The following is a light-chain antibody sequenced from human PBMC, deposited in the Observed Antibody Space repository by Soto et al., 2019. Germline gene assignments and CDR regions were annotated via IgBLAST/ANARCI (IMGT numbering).Light chain of an antibody. CDR1: ESVSRN. CDR3: QQYGSSGT. Sequence: EVVMTQSPATLSVSPGERATLSFRASESVSRNLAWYQQKPGQAPRLLIYDASTRATGIPDRFSGSGSGTDFTLTISRLEPEDFAVYYCQQYGSSGTFGQGTKVDIK. V-gene: IGKV3-20*01. CDR2: DAS. J-gene: IGKJ1*01.